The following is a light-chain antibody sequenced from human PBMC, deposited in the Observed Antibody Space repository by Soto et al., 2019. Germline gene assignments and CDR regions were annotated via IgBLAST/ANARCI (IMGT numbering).Light chain of an antibody. CDR2: EVS. V-gene: IGLV2-14*01. CDR3: SSYTSSSTVI. J-gene: IGLJ2*01. Sequence: QSVLTQPASVSGSPGQSITISCTGTSSDVGGYNSVSWYQQHPGKAPKLMIYEVSNRPSGVSNHFSGSKSGTTASLTISGLQAEDEADYYCSSYTSSSTVIFGGGTKVTVL. CDR1: SSDVGGYNS.